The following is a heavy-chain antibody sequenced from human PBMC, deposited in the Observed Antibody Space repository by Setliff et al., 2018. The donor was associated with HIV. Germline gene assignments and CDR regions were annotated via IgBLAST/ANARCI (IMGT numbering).Heavy chain of an antibody. J-gene: IGHJ6*02. CDR3: ARFQRDILRSYGMDV. Sequence: ASVKVSCKASGYTFTSYGISWVRQAPGQGLEWMGWIIALFGTPNYIQKFHGRVTIIADESTSTVELTSLRYEDTAVYYCARFQRDILRSYGMDVWGQGTTVTVSS. V-gene: IGHV1-69*13. CDR2: IIALFGTP. CDR1: GYTFTSYG.